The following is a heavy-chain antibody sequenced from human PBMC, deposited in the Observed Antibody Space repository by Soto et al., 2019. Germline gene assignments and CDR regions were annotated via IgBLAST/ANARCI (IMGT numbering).Heavy chain of an antibody. CDR1: CGSFSGYY. J-gene: IGHJ4*02. V-gene: IGHV4-34*01. D-gene: IGHD5-18*01. Sequence: SETLSLTCAVYCGSFSGYYWSWIRQPPGKGLEWIGEINHSGSTNYNPSLKSRVTISVDTSKNQFSLKLSSVTAADMAVYYCARGRGYSYGYRSPSCFDYWGQGTLVTVSS. CDR3: ARGRGYSYGYRSPSCFDY. CDR2: INHSGST.